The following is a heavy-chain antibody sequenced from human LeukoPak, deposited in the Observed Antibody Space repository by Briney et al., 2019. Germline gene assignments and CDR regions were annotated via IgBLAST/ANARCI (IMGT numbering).Heavy chain of an antibody. CDR2: INHSGST. CDR1: GGSFSGYY. J-gene: IGHJ4*02. V-gene: IGHV4-34*01. CDR3: ARSRSGLHVDY. D-gene: IGHD1-26*01. Sequence: SETLSLTCAVYGGSFSGYYWSWIRQPPGKGLEWIGEINHSGSTNYNPSLKSRVTISVDTSKNQFSLKLSSVTAADTAAYYCARSRSGLHVDYWGQGTLVTVSS.